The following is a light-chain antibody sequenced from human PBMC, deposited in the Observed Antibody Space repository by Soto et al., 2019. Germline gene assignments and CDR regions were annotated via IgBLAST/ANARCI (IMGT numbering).Light chain of an antibody. CDR1: RTISDW. Sequence: DIQMTQSPSTLSASIGDRVTITCRASRTISDWLAWYQQRPGKAPKLLIYRAFRLESGVPRRFSGSASGTEFTLTISGLQPDDFATYYCQQYTTFSFTFGQGTRLEIK. V-gene: IGKV1-5*03. J-gene: IGKJ2*01. CDR3: QQYTTFSFT. CDR2: RAF.